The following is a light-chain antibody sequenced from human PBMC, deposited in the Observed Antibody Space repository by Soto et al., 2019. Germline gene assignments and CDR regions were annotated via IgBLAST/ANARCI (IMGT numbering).Light chain of an antibody. CDR2: GAS. CDR1: QSVSSYY. V-gene: IGKV3-20*01. Sequence: IVLTKSPRTLSLSPGERATLSCRASQSVSSYYLAWYQQKPGQAPRLLIYGASNRATGIPDRFSGSGSGTDFTLTITRLEPEDFAMYYCQRYDSFRTFGQGTKVDI. J-gene: IGKJ1*01. CDR3: QRYDSFRT.